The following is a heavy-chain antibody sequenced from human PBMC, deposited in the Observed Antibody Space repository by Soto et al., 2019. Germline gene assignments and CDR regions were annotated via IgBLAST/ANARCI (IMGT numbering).Heavy chain of an antibody. Sequence: QVQLVQSGAEVKKPESSVKVSCKAPGGTFSTYAISWVRHAPGQGLEWMGGIIPMFGTANYEQRFQDRVTIPADDSTTTVYMGLSSRRSEDTAVYFCASGIQLWLRRINNGYSGWGQGTLVTVSS. CDR1: GGTFSTYA. J-gene: IGHJ4*02. V-gene: IGHV1-69*12. D-gene: IGHD5-18*01. CDR2: IIPMFGTA. CDR3: ASGIQLWLRRINNGYSG.